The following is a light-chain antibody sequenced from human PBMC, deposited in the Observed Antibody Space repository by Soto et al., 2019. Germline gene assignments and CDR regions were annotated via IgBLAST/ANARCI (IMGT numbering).Light chain of an antibody. CDR2: DVS. J-gene: IGLJ1*01. CDR1: SSDVDGYNY. CDR3: SSFTSSSTYV. Sequence: QSVLTQPAAVSGSPGQSIPISCTGTSSDVDGYNYVSWYQQYPGKAPRLMIYDVSNRPSGVSNRFSGSKSGNTASLTISGLQAEDEADYYCSSFTSSSTYVFGTGTKVTVL. V-gene: IGLV2-14*01.